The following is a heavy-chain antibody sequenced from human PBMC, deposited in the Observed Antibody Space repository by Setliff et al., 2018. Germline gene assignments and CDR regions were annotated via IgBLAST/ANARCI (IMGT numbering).Heavy chain of an antibody. J-gene: IGHJ5*02. CDR1: GGSISSGSYH. D-gene: IGHD4-17*01. CDR3: ARGNGATTGWFDP. CDR2: LHTSGST. V-gene: IGHV4-61*02. Sequence: PSETLSLTCALSGGSISSGSYHWSWIRQPAGQGLEWVGRLHTSGSTNYNPSLKGRVTISVDTSRNQFSLNLTSVTAADTAIYYCARGNGATTGWFDPWGQGTLVTVSS.